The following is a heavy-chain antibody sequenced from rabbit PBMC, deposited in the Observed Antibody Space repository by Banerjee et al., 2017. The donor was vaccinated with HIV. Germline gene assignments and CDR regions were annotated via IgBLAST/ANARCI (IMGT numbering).Heavy chain of an antibody. J-gene: IGHJ4*01. D-gene: IGHD7-1*01. CDR1: GFSFSSSYW. CDR2: IYAGSSGST. Sequence: QEQLEESGGDLVKPEGSLTLNCTASGFSFSSSYWICWVRQAPGKGLEWIACIYAGSSGSTYYASWAKGRFTISKTSSTTVTLQMTSLTAADTATYFCARHNPGDGIALKLWGPGTLVTVS. CDR3: ARHNPGDGIALKL. V-gene: IGHV1S45*01.